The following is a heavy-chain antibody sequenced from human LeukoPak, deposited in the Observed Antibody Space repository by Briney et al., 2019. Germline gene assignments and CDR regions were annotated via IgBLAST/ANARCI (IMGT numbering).Heavy chain of an antibody. D-gene: IGHD3-22*01. CDR2: IKGDGSYK. V-gene: IGHV3-7*03. Sequence: GGSLRLSCAASGFTFSNCAMSWVRQAPGKGLEWVANIKGDGSYKYYVDSVKGRITISRDNAKSSVYLQMNTLRAEDTAVYYCATSADSSGNDWGQGTLVTVSS. CDR3: ATSADSSGND. CDR1: GFTFSNCA. J-gene: IGHJ4*02.